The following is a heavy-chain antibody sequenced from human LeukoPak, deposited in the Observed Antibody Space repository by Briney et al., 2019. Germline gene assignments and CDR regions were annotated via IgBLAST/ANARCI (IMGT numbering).Heavy chain of an antibody. D-gene: IGHD6-13*01. Sequence: PGGSLRLSCAASEFTFSSYDMHWVRQATGKGLEWVSTIDTAGNAWYPASVKGRFTISRENAKNSLNLQMNSLRVGDTAVYYCARVKMPGIQTAGRVNYFDSWGQGTLVTVSA. J-gene: IGHJ4*02. V-gene: IGHV3-13*01. CDR1: EFTFSSYD. CDR3: ARVKMPGIQTAGRVNYFDS. CDR2: IDTAGNA.